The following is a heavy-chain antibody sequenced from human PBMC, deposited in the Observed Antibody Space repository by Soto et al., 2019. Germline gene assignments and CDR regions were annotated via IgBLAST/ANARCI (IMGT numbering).Heavy chain of an antibody. CDR2: ISSYNGNT. CDR1: GYTLTSYG. Sequence: QVQLVQSGADVKKPGASVKVSCKDSGYTLTSYGISCVRQAPGQGLEWMGWISSYNGNTNYGQTRQGRGTINTVTSTSTAYMERRSLRSDDPSVYYCARLPPGRSGDYYLDYWCQGTLVTVS. J-gene: IGHJ4*02. CDR3: ARLPPGRSGDYYLDY. D-gene: IGHD6-25*01. V-gene: IGHV1-18*01.